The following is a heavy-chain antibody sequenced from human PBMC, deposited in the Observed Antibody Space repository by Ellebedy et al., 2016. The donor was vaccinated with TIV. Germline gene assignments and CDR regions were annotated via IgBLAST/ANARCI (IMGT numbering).Heavy chain of an antibody. CDR2: IRQEGDEI. J-gene: IGHJ5*02. V-gene: IGHV3-7*01. CDR3: ARRASYGDYAIQVNPWFDP. D-gene: IGHD4-17*01. CDR1: GFNFRSYW. Sequence: GESLKISCAASGFNFRSYWMTWVRQAPGKGLEWVAKIRQEGDEIYYVESVKGRFTISRDNAKNSLFLQMNSLRVEDTAVYYCARRASYGDYAIQVNPWFDPWGQGTLVTVSS.